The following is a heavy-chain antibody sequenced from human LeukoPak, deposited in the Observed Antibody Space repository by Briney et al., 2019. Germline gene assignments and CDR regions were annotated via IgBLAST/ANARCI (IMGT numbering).Heavy chain of an antibody. J-gene: IGHJ4*02. CDR3: AKAGYSYGIPFFDY. Sequence: GGSLRLSCEVSGFIFRGYAMSWVRQAPGKGLEWVSGINDNGDSIYYADSVKGRFTISRDNSQNTVYLQMNSLRADDTAVYYCAKAGYSYGIPFFDYWGQGTLVTVSS. CDR2: INDNGDSI. V-gene: IGHV3-23*01. D-gene: IGHD5-18*01. CDR1: GFIFRGYA.